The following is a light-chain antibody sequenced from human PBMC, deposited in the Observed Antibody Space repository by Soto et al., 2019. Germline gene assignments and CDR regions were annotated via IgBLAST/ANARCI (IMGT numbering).Light chain of an antibody. CDR3: QQLERYPST. CDR1: QSISSY. Sequence: DIQMTQSPSSVSASVGDRVTITCRASQSISSYLNWYQQKPGKGPKVLINGASNLQSGVPSRFSGSGSGTDFTLTISSLQPEDYATYYCQQLERYPSTFGGGTKVEIK. J-gene: IGKJ4*01. CDR2: GAS. V-gene: IGKV1-39*01.